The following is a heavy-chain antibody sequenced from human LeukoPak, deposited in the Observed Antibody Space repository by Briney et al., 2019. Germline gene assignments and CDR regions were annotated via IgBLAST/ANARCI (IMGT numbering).Heavy chain of an antibody. D-gene: IGHD4-4*01. V-gene: IGHV3-9*01. CDR3: AKDTTYSNWGIYDY. J-gene: IGHJ4*02. CDR2: ISWNSGSI. Sequence: PGGSQRLSCAASGFTFDDYAMHWVRQAPGKGLEWVSGISWNSGSIGYADSVKGRFTISRDNAKNSLYLQMNSLRAEDTALYYCAKDTTYSNWGIYDYWGQGTLVTVSS. CDR1: GFTFDDYA.